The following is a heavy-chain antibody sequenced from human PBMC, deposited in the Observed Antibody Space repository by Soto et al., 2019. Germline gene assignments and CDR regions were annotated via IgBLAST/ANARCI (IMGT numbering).Heavy chain of an antibody. Sequence: PSETLSLTCTISGGSISSAGYYWSWIRKHPGKGLKWIGYIYYSGSTYYNPSLKSRVTISVDTSKNQFSLKLRSVTAADTAVYYCARGYDFLTGRPFDPWGQGTLVTVS. D-gene: IGHD3-9*01. CDR2: IYYSGST. CDR1: GGSISSAGYY. V-gene: IGHV4-31*03. J-gene: IGHJ5*02. CDR3: ARGYDFLTGRPFDP.